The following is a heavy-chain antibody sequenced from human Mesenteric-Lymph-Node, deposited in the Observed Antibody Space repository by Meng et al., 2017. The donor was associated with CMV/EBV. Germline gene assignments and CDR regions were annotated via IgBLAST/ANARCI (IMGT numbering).Heavy chain of an antibody. D-gene: IGHD6-19*01. CDR1: GFTFNHYW. CDR2: IKQDGSGE. V-gene: IGHV3-7*01. J-gene: IGHJ4*02. Sequence: GGSLRLSCATSGFTFNHYWMSWVRQAPGKGLEWVANIKQDGSGEYYLASVKGRFTISRDNAKNSLYLQLNSLRAEDTAVYYCARDTTSSWYYNNRFDYWGQGTLVTVSS. CDR3: ARDTTSSWYYNNRFDY.